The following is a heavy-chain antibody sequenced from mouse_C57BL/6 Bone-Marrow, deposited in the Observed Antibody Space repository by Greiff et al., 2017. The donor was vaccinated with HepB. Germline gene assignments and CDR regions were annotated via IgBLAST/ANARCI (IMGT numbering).Heavy chain of an antibody. V-gene: IGHV5-12*01. J-gene: IGHJ3*01. D-gene: IGHD2-4*01. Sequence: EVQLVESGGGLVQPGGSLKLSCAASGFTFSDYYMYWVRQTPEKRLEWVAYISNGGGSTYYPDTVKGRFTISRDNAKNTLYLQMSRLKSEDTAMYYCARQEDYDYDAFAYWGQGTLVTVSA. CDR3: ARQEDYDYDAFAY. CDR2: ISNGGGST. CDR1: GFTFSDYY.